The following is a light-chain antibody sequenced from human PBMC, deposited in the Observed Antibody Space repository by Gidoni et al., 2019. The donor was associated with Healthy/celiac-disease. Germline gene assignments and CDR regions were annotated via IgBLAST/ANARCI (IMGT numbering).Light chain of an antibody. CDR2: DAS. CDR3: QQYNSYSWT. CDR1: QGISSF. Sequence: DLQLPHSPSPLSAPVGDRVPITCRASQGISSFLDWYQQKPGKAPKLLIYDASSLESGVPSRFSGSGSGTEFTLTISSLQPEDIATDYCQQYNSYSWTFGQGTKVEIK. V-gene: IGKV1-5*01. J-gene: IGKJ1*01.